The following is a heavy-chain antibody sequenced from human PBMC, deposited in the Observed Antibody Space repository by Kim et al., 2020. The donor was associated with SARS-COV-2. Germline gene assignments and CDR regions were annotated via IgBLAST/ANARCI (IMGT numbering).Heavy chain of an antibody. V-gene: IGHV3-9*01. CDR1: GFTFGDYA. J-gene: IGHJ6*02. Sequence: GGSLRLSCAASGFTFGDYAMHWVRQAPGKGLEWVGRISCNAGSLGYVDAVKGRVSITIDNADYSLNAQMNRLRAEATATYDCSYDGRGCLSYYGFDVLG. CDR3: SYDGRGCLSYYGFDV. CDR2: ISCNAGSL. D-gene: IGHD3-16*01.